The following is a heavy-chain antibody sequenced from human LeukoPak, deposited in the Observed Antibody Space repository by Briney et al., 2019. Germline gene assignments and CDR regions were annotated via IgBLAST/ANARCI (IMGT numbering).Heavy chain of an antibody. CDR1: GYTFTSYA. CDR3: ARGPGGDYAHFDY. J-gene: IGHJ4*02. CDR2: INAGNGNT. Sequence: PWASVKVSCTASGYTFTSYAMHWVRQAPGQRLEWMGWINAGNGNTEYSQKFRGRVTITRDTSASTAYMELSSLISEDTAVYYCARGPGGDYAHFDYWGQGTLVTVSS. D-gene: IGHD4-17*01. V-gene: IGHV1-3*01.